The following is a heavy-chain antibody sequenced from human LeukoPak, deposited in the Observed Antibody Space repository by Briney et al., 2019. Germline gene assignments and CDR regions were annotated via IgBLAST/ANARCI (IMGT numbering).Heavy chain of an antibody. J-gene: IGHJ3*02. CDR1: GFTFIKYR. CDR2: ISSSSSYI. V-gene: IGHV3-21*01. D-gene: IGHD3-10*01. Sequence: GGSLRLSCAASGFTFIKYRMNWVRQAPGKGLEWVSSISSSSSYIYYADSVKGRFTISRDNAKNSLYLQMNSLRAEDTAVYYCARDGDYYGSGSYRDGFDIWGQGTMVTVSS. CDR3: ARDGDYYGSGSYRDGFDI.